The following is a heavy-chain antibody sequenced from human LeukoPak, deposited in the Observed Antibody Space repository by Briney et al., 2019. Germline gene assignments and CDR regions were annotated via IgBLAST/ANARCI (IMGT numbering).Heavy chain of an antibody. V-gene: IGHV3-7*01. CDR3: AGAPHAGWFDP. Sequence: PGGSLRLSCAASGFTFSSYWMSWVRQAPGKGLEWVANIKQDGSEKYYVDSVKGRFTISRDNAKNSLYLQMNSLRAEDTAVYYCAGAPHAGWFDPWGQGTLVTVSS. J-gene: IGHJ5*02. CDR2: IKQDGSEK. CDR1: GFTFSSYW.